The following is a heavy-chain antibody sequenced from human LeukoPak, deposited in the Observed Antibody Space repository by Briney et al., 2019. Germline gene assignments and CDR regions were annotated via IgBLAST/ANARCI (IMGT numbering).Heavy chain of an antibody. CDR1: GFTFSRSG. V-gene: IGHV3-23*01. CDR2: FDGNADST. D-gene: IGHD2-15*01. J-gene: IGHJ4*02. Sequence: GGSLRLSCATSGFTFSRSGMTWVRQPPGKGLEWVARFDGNADSTHYADSVKGRCTISRDNSKNTVYLQMNSLRAEDTAIYYCVKPRIIGLGWAQFDYWGQGSLVTVSS. CDR3: VKPRIIGLGWAQFDY.